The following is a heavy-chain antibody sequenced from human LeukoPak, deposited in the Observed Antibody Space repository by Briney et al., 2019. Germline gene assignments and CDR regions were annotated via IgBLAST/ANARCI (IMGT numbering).Heavy chain of an antibody. Sequence: GGSLRLSCAASGFTFSHYGVHWVRQAPGKGLEWVSYISNIGTTIYYADSVEGRFTISRDNAKNSLYLQMNSLRAEDTAVYYCAMGMTTGWEFDYWGQGTLVTVSS. D-gene: IGHD4-17*01. V-gene: IGHV3-48*01. CDR2: ISNIGTTI. J-gene: IGHJ4*02. CDR1: GFTFSHYG. CDR3: AMGMTTGWEFDY.